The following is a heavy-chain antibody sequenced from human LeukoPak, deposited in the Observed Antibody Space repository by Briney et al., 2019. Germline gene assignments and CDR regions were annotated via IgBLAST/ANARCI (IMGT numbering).Heavy chain of an antibody. CDR1: GGSFSGYY. CDR3: ARDLPYYDYVWGSYRGSYYFDY. Sequence: SETLSLTCAVYGGSFSGYYWSWIRQPPGKGLEWIGEINHSGSTNYNPSLKSRVTISVDTSKNQFSLKLSSVTAADTAVYYCARDLPYYDYVWGSYRGSYYFDYWGQGTLVTVSS. CDR2: INHSGST. D-gene: IGHD3-16*02. J-gene: IGHJ4*02. V-gene: IGHV4-34*01.